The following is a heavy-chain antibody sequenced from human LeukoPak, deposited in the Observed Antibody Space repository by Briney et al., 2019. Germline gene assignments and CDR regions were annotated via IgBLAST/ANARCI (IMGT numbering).Heavy chain of an antibody. D-gene: IGHD5-24*01. CDR3: ARDRNGPLDY. J-gene: IGHJ4*02. CDR1: GYTFTDYY. V-gene: IGHV1-2*02. Sequence: ASVKVSCKASGYTFTDYYFHWVRQAPGQGLEWMGWIDPKSGGTNYAQKFQGRATMTRDTSISTVYMELSSLRSDDMAVYFCARDRNGPLDYWGQGTLVTVSS. CDR2: IDPKSGGT.